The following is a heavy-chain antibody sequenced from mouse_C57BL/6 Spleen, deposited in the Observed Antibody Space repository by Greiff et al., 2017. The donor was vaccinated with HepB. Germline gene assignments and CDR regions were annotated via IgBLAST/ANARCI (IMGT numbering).Heavy chain of an antibody. CDR3: ARTARIKY. D-gene: IGHD1-2*01. J-gene: IGHJ2*01. V-gene: IGHV3-2*02. Sequence: EVKLQESGPGLVKPSQSLSLTCTVTGYSITSGYGWNWIRQFPGNKLEWMGYISYSGSTNYNPSLKSRISITRDTSKNQFVLQLNSLTTEDTSTYYCARTARIKYWGQGTTLTVSS. CDR1: GYSITSGYG. CDR2: ISYSGST.